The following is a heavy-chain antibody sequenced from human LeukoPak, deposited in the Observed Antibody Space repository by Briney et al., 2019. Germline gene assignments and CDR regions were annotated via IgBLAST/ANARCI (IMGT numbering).Heavy chain of an antibody. CDR3: ARGDSSGWYYYFDY. V-gene: IGHV3-66*01. J-gene: IGHJ4*02. Sequence: GGSLRLSCVASGFTVSSNYMSWVRQAPGKGLEWVSVIYSGGSTYYADSVKGRFTISRDNSKNTLYLQMNSLRAEDTAVYYCARGDSSGWYYYFDYWGQGTLVTVSS. CDR2: IYSGGST. D-gene: IGHD6-19*01. CDR1: GFTVSSNY.